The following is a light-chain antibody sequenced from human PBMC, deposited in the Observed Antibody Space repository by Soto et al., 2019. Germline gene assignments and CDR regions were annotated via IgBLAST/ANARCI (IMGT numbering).Light chain of an antibody. CDR2: EGS. Sequence: QSALTQPASVSGAPGQSIAISCTGTSSDVGSYNLVSWYQQHPGKAPKLMISEGSKWPSGVSSRFSGTKSGNTASLTISGLQAEDEADYYCCSYAGGRTYVFGTGTKVTVL. CDR3: CSYAGGRTYV. V-gene: IGLV2-23*01. J-gene: IGLJ1*01. CDR1: SSDVGSYNL.